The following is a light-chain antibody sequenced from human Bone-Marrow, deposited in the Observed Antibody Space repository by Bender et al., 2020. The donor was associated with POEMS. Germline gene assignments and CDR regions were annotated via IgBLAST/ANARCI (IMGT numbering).Light chain of an antibody. Sequence: QSALTQPASVSGSPGQSVTISCSASTNDIDVYDYVSWYQHRPGKPPKLLIYEVRNRPSGISDRFSGSKSGNTASLTISGLQIEDEADYYCSSFITPSTSVVFGGGTMLTVL. CDR1: TNDIDVYDY. CDR2: EVR. J-gene: IGLJ3*02. V-gene: IGLV2-14*01. CDR3: SSFITPSTSVV.